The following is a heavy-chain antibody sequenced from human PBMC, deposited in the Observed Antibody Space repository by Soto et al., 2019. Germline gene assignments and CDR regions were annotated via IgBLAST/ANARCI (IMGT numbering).Heavy chain of an antibody. CDR1: GGSVVNATYY. Sequence: QLHLQESGPGLLKPSETLSLTCTVSGGSVVNATYYWTWIRQSPGKRLEWIGYIYYDGATSYSPSLKSRVTISMDTSKNQFSLKLTSVTAADTALYYCARVLPGVAAAFDAFDIWGQGTVVTVSP. CDR2: IYYDGAT. CDR3: ARVLPGVAAAFDAFDI. D-gene: IGHD6-13*01. J-gene: IGHJ3*02. V-gene: IGHV4-61*01.